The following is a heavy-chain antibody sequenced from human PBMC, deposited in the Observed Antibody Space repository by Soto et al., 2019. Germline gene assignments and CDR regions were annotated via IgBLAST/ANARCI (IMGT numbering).Heavy chain of an antibody. CDR3: ARDHGYCSGGSCYPEVDFDY. CDR2: ISSSSSYI. D-gene: IGHD2-15*01. J-gene: IGHJ4*02. V-gene: IGHV3-21*01. Sequence: EVQLVESGGGLVKPGGSLRLSCAASGFTFSSYSMNWVRQAPGKGLEWVSSISSSSSYIYYADSVKGRFTISRDNAENSLYLQMNSLRAEDTAVYYCARDHGYCSGGSCYPEVDFDYWGQGTLVTVSS. CDR1: GFTFSSYS.